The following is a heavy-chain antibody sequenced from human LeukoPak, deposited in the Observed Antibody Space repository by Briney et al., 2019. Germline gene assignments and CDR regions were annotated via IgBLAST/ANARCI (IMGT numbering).Heavy chain of an antibody. CDR3: ATGSYSGSFSPIDN. V-gene: IGHV3-23*01. D-gene: IGHD1-26*01. CDR2: ISGSSGLT. Sequence: QTGGSLRLSCAASGFTFSNYAMSWVRQAPGRGLEWVSAISGSSGLTYYADSVKGRLTISRDNSENTLYLQMNSLRAEDTAVYYCATGSYSGSFSPIDNWGQGTLVTVSS. CDR1: GFTFSNYA. J-gene: IGHJ4*02.